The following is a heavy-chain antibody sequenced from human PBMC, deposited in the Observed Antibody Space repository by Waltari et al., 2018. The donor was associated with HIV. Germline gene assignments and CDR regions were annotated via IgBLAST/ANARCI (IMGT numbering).Heavy chain of an antibody. CDR2: INSDGSST. CDR1: GFTFTGYW. V-gene: IGHV3-74*01. Sequence: EVQLVESGGGLFQPGGSLRLSCPASGFTFTGYWLHWVRQAPGKGLVWGSRINSDGSSTSYADAVKGRFTIARDNAKNTLYLQMNSLRAEDTAVYYCARLGYVWGSYRSPRAFDIWGQGTMVTVSS. D-gene: IGHD3-16*02. J-gene: IGHJ3*02. CDR3: ARLGYVWGSYRSPRAFDI.